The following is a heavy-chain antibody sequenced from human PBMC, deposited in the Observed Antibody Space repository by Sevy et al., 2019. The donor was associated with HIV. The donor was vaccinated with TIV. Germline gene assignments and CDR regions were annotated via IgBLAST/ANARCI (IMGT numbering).Heavy chain of an antibody. J-gene: IGHJ6*02. CDR2: MNPNSGNT. V-gene: IGHV1-8*01. CDR3: ARFLSTSYYYYHAMDV. CDR1: GYTFTTYD. Sequence: ASVKVSCKASGYTFTTYDINWVRQATGQGLEWMGWMNPNSGNTGYAQKFQGRVTMTRNTSIETTYMELSSLRSEDTAVYYCARFLSTSYYYYHAMDVWGQGTTVTVSS. D-gene: IGHD2-2*01.